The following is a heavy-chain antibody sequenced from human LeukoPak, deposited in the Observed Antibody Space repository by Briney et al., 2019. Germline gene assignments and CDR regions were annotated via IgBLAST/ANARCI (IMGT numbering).Heavy chain of an antibody. V-gene: IGHV3-23*01. CDR1: RFTYVSYA. CDR3: AFIPVGGLVIANLDY. Sequence: PGGSLRLSCAASRFTYVSYAMTWVRQAPGKGLEWVSSFGGSPTGTYYADSVKGRFTVSSDNSKNTLYLQMNSLRAEDTAVYFCAFIPVGGLVIANLDYWGQGALVTVSS. J-gene: IGHJ4*02. CDR2: FGGSPTGT. D-gene: IGHD3/OR15-3a*01.